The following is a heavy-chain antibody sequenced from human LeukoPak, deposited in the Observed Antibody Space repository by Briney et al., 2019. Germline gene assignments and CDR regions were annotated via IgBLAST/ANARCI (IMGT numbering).Heavy chain of an antibody. D-gene: IGHD5-24*01. V-gene: IGHV3-43*01. Sequence: GGSLRLSCAASGFTFDDYTMHWVRQAPGKGLEWVSLITWDGGSAFYADSVKGRFTISRDNAKKSLYLQMNSLRAEDTAVYYCAREGRGGIDGYNIEDTKWGQGTLVTVSS. CDR3: AREGRGGIDGYNIEDTK. J-gene: IGHJ4*02. CDR2: ITWDGGSA. CDR1: GFTFDDYT.